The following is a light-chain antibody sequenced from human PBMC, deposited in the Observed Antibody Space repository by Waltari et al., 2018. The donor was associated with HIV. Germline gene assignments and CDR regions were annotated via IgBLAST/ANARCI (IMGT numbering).Light chain of an antibody. CDR3: SSYTSSSVV. V-gene: IGLV2-14*03. Sequence: QSALTQPASVSGSPGQSITISCTGTSSDVGCYNYVSWYQQHPGKAPQLMIYDVSNRPSGVSNRFSGSKSGNTASLTISGLQAEDEADYYCSSYTSSSVVFGGGTKLTVL. CDR1: SSDVGCYNY. CDR2: DVS. J-gene: IGLJ2*01.